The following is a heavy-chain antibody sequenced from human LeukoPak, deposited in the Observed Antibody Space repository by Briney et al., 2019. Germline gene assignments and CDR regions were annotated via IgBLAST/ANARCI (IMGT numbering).Heavy chain of an antibody. CDR1: GFTSSSYW. CDR2: INSDGSST. CDR3: AKAKDSSGYYDYYYGMDV. Sequence: GGSLRLSCAASGFTSSSYWMHWVRQAPGKGLVWVSRINSDGSSTSYADSVKGRFTISRDNAKNTLYLQMNSLRAEDTAVYYCAKAKDSSGYYDYYYGMDVWGQGTTVTVSS. D-gene: IGHD3-22*01. J-gene: IGHJ6*02. V-gene: IGHV3-74*01.